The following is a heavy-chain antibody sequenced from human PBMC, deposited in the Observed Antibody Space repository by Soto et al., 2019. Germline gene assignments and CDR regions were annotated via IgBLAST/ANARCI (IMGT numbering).Heavy chain of an antibody. J-gene: IGHJ6*02. Sequence: GGSLRLSCSASGFTFSSYAMHWVRQAPGKGLEYVSAISSNGGSTYYADSVKGRFTISRDNSKNTLYLQMSSLRAEDTAVYYCAKSQSPSGSLFLYYYYGMDVWGQGTTVTVSS. CDR2: ISSNGGST. V-gene: IGHV3-64D*06. D-gene: IGHD3-3*01. CDR3: AKSQSPSGSLFLYYYYGMDV. CDR1: GFTFSSYA.